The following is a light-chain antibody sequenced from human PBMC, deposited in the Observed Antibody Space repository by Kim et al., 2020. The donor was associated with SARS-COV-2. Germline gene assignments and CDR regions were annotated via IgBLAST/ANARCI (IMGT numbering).Light chain of an antibody. CDR3: SAWDSSLNAVV. J-gene: IGLJ2*01. V-gene: IGLV10-54*04. CDR2: RSN. CDR1: SNNVGNQG. Sequence: QAGLTQPPSVSKGLRQTATLTCTGNSNNVGNQGASWLQHHQGHPPKVLSYRSNNRPSGISERFSASRSGNTASLTVTGLQPEDEADYYCSAWDSSLNAVVFGGGTKLTVL.